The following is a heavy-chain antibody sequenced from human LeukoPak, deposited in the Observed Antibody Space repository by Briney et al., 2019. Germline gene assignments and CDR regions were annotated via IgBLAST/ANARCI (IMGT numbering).Heavy chain of an antibody. CDR2: ISSSSTYI. J-gene: IGHJ3*02. CDR3: ARALEWELPGDAFDI. CDR1: GFTFSTYS. D-gene: IGHD1-26*01. V-gene: IGHV3-21*01. Sequence: GGSLRLSCAASGFTFSTYSMNWVRQAPGKGLEWVSSISSSSTYIYYADSVKGRFTISRDNSKKTLYLQMGSLRAEDMAVYYCARALEWELPGDAFDIWGQGTMVTVSS.